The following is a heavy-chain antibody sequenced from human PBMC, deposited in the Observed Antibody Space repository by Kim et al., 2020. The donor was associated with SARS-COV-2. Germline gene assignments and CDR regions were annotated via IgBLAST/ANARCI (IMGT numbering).Heavy chain of an antibody. J-gene: IGHJ6*01. CDR2: IVVGSGNT. V-gene: IGHV1-58*01. CDR1: GFTFTSSA. CDR3: AADYYYGSGRYYTHTLSGYYDGMDV. D-gene: IGHD3-10*01. Sequence: SVKVSCKASGFTFTSSAVQWVRQARGQRLEWIGWIVVGSGNTNYAQKFQERVTITRDMSTSTAYMELSSLRSEDTAVYYCAADYYYGSGRYYTHTLSGYYDGMDVWGQGTTGTVSA.